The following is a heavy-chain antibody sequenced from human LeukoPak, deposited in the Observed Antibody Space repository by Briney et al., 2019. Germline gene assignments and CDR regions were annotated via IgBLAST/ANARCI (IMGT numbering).Heavy chain of an antibody. CDR3: ASRRRNYHY. CDR1: GGSISSYY. V-gene: IGHV4-4*09. J-gene: IGHJ4*02. D-gene: IGHD4-11*01. Sequence: SETLSLTCTVSGGSISSYYWSWIRQPPGKELEWIGYIYTSGSTNYNPSLKSRVTISVDTSKNQFSLKLSSVTAADTAVYYCASRRRNYHYWGQGTLVTVSS. CDR2: IYTSGST.